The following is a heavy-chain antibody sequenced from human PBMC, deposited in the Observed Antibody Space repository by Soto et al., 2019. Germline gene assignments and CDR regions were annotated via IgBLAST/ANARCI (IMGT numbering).Heavy chain of an antibody. J-gene: IGHJ5*02. CDR3: AKIASSGWYGWFDP. CDR1: GFTFDDYA. Sequence: PGGSLRLSCAASGFTFDDYAMHWVRQAPGKGLEWVSGISWNSCSIGYADSVKGRFTISRDNAKNSLYLQMNSLRAEDTALYYCAKIASSGWYGWFDPWGQGTLVTVSS. D-gene: IGHD6-19*01. CDR2: ISWNSCSI. V-gene: IGHV3-9*01.